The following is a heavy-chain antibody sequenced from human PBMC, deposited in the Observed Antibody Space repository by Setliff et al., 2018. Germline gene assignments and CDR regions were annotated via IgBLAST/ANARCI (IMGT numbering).Heavy chain of an antibody. V-gene: IGHV4-38-2*01. CDR3: VRGFTIFGVVKLERWFDP. Sequence: SETLSLTCAVSGYSINSDCFWGWIRQPPGKGLEWIGTISHSGSTSYNSSLKSRVTMSVDASKNQFFLKLSSVTAADTAVYYCVRGFTIFGVVKLERWFDPWGQGTLVTVSS. D-gene: IGHD3-3*01. CDR2: ISHSGST. CDR1: GYSINSDCF. J-gene: IGHJ5*02.